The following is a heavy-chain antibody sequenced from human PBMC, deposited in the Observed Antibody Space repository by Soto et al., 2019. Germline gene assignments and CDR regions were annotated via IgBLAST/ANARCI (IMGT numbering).Heavy chain of an antibody. CDR2: ISVGTGNT. Sequence: GASVKVSCKASGYIFTSHAIFWVRQAPGQRLEWMGWISVGTGNTAYSQKLQGRVYIYRDTSTNTVFMDLSSLSSEDTAVYYCARIGVSCRGGSSSGAANNFDYWGQGTLVTVSS. V-gene: IGHV1-3*01. CDR3: ARIGVSCRGGSSSGAANNFDY. CDR1: GYIFTSHA. D-gene: IGHD6-6*01. J-gene: IGHJ4*02.